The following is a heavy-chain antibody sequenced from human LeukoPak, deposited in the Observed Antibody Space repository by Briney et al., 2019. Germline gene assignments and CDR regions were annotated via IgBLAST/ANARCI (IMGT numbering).Heavy chain of an antibody. CDR1: GFTFSSYA. D-gene: IGHD3/OR15-3a*01. CDR3: ARDSGFSGTQRGEY. Sequence: GRSLRLSCAASGFTFSSYAIHWVRQAPGKGLEWVAVISYDGSNKYYADSVKGRFTISRDNSKNTLYLQMNILRAEDTAVYYCARDSGFSGTQRGEYWGQGTLVTVSS. J-gene: IGHJ4*02. CDR2: ISYDGSNK. V-gene: IGHV3-30*04.